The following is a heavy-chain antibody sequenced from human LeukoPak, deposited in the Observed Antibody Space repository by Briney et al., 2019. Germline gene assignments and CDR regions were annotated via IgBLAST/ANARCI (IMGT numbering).Heavy chain of an antibody. CDR3: ARDLPSIAAAGMNDY. V-gene: IGHV1-18*01. J-gene: IGHJ4*02. D-gene: IGHD6-13*01. Sequence: GASVKVSCKASGYTFTSYGISWVRQAPGQGLEWMGWISAYNGNTNYAQKLQGRVTMTTDTSTSTAYMELRSLRSDDTAVYYCARDLPSIAAAGMNDYWGQGTLVTVSS. CDR1: GYTFTSYG. CDR2: ISAYNGNT.